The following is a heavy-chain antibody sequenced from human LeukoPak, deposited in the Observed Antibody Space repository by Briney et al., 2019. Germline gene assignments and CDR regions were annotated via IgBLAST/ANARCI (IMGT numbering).Heavy chain of an antibody. CDR3: ARAIVGATGIDY. Sequence: ASVKVSCKASGYTFTSYYMHWVRQAPGQGLEWMGIINPSGGSTSYAQKFQGRVTMTRDMSTSTLYMELSSLRSEDTAVYYCARAIVGATGIDYWGQGTLVTVSS. CDR2: INPSGGST. J-gene: IGHJ4*02. D-gene: IGHD1-26*01. V-gene: IGHV1-46*01. CDR1: GYTFTSYY.